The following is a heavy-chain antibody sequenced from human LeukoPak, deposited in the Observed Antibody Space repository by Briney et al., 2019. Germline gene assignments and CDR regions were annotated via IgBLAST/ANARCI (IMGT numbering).Heavy chain of an antibody. CDR2: IYYSGST. D-gene: IGHD3-10*01. CDR3: ARDITSDY. V-gene: IGHV4-59*01. J-gene: IGHJ4*02. CDR1: GASMSDYY. Sequence: SETLSLTCTVSGASMSDYYWSWIRQPPGKGLEWIGYIYYSGSTNYNPSLKSRVTISVDTSKNQFSLKLSSVTAADTAVYYCARDITSDYWGQGTLVTVSS.